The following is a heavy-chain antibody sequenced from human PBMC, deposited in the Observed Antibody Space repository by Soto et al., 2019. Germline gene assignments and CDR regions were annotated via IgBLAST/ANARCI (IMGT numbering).Heavy chain of an antibody. Sequence: ASVKVSCKASGYTFTSYDIDWVRQAPGQGLEWMGWISTYNGNTNYAQKLQGRVTMTTDTSTSTAYMELRSLRSDDTAVYYCAKDQDISGWYWYNYWGQGTLVTVSS. CDR1: GYTFTSYD. CDR3: AKDQDISGWYWYNY. CDR2: ISTYNGNT. V-gene: IGHV1-18*01. D-gene: IGHD6-19*01. J-gene: IGHJ4*02.